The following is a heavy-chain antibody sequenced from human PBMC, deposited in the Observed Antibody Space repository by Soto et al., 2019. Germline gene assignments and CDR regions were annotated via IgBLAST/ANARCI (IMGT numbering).Heavy chain of an antibody. Sequence: SLRLSCVASGFTFDNYAMSWVRQAPGKGLEWVSGISGGGNGSYVVAPLKGRFTISRDNSKNTLYLQMNGLRAEDTALYYCARAGDAYNLGYFGHWGQGLLVTVSS. D-gene: IGHD3-16*01. CDR3: ARAGDAYNLGYFGH. V-gene: IGHV3-23*01. CDR1: GFTFDNYA. J-gene: IGHJ4*02. CDR2: ISGGGNGS.